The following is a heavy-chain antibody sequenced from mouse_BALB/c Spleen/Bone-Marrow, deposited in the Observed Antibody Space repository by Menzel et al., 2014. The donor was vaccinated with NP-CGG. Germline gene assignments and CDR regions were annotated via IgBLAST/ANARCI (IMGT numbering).Heavy chain of an antibody. CDR1: GFNIKDTY. CDR3: AAYYRYLAWFAY. J-gene: IGHJ3*01. D-gene: IGHD2-14*01. V-gene: IGHV14-3*02. Sequence: AQLQHSGAELVKPGASVKLSCTASGFNIKDTYXHWVKQRPERXXXWIGRIDPANGNTKYDPKFQGKATITADTSSNTACLQLSXLTSEDTAVYYCAAYYRYLAWFAYWGQGTLVTVSA. CDR2: IDPANGNT.